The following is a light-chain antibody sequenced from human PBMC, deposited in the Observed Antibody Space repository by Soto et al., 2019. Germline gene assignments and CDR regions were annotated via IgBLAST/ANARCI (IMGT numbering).Light chain of an antibody. CDR3: QQFGSSVT. V-gene: IGKV3-20*01. CDR1: QSVSSTY. Sequence: EIVLTQSPGPLSLSPGERATLSCRASQSVSSTYLAWYQQKPGQAPGLLIYRTSTRATGIPDRFSGSGSGTDFTLTISRLEPEDFAVYYCQQFGSSVTFGQGTRLDIK. J-gene: IGKJ5*01. CDR2: RTS.